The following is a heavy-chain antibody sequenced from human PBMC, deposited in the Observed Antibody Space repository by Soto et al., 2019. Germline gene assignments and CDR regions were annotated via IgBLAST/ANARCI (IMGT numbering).Heavy chain of an antibody. J-gene: IGHJ4*01. Sequence: SETLSLTCTVSGGSISSGGYYWSWIRQHPGKGLEWIGYIYYGGSTYYNPSLKSRATISGDTSKNQFSLKLSSVTAADTAVYYCARGGYYYENSGQNAYDYWGQGILVTI. D-gene: IGHD3-22*01. CDR2: IYYGGST. V-gene: IGHV4-31*03. CDR1: GGSISSGGYY. CDR3: ARGGYYYENSGQNAYDY.